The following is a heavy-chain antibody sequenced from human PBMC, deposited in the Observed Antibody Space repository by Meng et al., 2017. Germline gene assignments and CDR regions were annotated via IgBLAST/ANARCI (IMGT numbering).Heavy chain of an antibody. J-gene: IGHJ4*02. D-gene: IGHD6-19*01. CDR1: GGSISSIDW. Sequence: GSLRLSCVVSGGSISSIDWWRWVRQPPGKGLEWIGEIYHGGDTNYNPSLKSRVTIAIDKSKNQFPLKLSSVTAADTAVYYCASWIYSCGWQWAQGALVTVSS. CDR3: ASWIYSCGWQ. V-gene: IGHV4/OR15-8*02. CDR2: IYHGGDT.